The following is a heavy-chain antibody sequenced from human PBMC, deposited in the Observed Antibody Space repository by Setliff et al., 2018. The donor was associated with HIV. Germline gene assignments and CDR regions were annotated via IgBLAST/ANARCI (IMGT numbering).Heavy chain of an antibody. Sequence: GGSLRLSCVASGFSFGSYWMSWVRQAPGKGPEWVAHIKQDASEKYFVDSVKGRVTISRDNAKNSLYLQVNNLRAEETAVYYCARDRVEAERGAFDIWGQGTMVTVSS. V-gene: IGHV3-7*03. J-gene: IGHJ3*02. CDR2: IKQDASEK. CDR1: GFSFGSYW. CDR3: ARDRVEAERGAFDI. D-gene: IGHD1-26*01.